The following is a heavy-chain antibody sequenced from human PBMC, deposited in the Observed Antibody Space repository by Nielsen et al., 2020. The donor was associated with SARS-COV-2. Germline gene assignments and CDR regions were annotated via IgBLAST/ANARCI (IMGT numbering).Heavy chain of an antibody. D-gene: IGHD6-19*01. CDR2: IKPDGSEG. CDR1: GFTFSTYA. CDR3: ATSYNSGWYRGGVAY. J-gene: IGHJ4*02. Sequence: GESLKISCAASGFTFSTYAMSWVRQAPGKGLEWVAHIKPDGSEGYYVDSMKGRFTISRDNAKNSLYLQMNSLRVDDTAVYYCATSYNSGWYRGGVAYWGQGTLVTVSS. V-gene: IGHV3-7*01.